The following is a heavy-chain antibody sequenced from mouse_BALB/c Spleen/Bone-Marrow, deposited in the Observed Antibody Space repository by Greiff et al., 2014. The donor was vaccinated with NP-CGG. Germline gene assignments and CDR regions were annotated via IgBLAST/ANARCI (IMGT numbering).Heavy chain of an antibody. D-gene: IGHD3-1*01. CDR3: ARGGARATGWFAY. CDR2: ISYSGST. V-gene: IGHV3-2*02. Sequence: DVKLVESGPGLVKPSQSLSLTCTVTGYSITSDYAWNWIRQFPGNKLEWMGYISYSGSTSYNPSLKSRISITRDTSKNQFFLQLNSVTTEDTATYYCARGGARATGWFAYRGQGTLVTVSA. CDR1: GYSITSDYA. J-gene: IGHJ3*01.